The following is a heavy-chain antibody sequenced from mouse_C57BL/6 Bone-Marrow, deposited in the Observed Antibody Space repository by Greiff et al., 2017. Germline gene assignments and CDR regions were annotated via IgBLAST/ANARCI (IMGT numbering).Heavy chain of an antibody. CDR1: GFNIKDSY. J-gene: IGHJ3*01. D-gene: IGHD1-1*01. Sequence: VQLQQPGAELVKPGASVKLSCTASGFNIKDSYMHWVKQRTEPGLEWIGRIDPADGGTKYAPKFQGKATITADTPSNPAYLQLRSLTSEDTAVYYCAAITSGADWGQGTLVTVSA. CDR3: AAITSGAD. CDR2: IDPADGGT. V-gene: IGHV14-2*01.